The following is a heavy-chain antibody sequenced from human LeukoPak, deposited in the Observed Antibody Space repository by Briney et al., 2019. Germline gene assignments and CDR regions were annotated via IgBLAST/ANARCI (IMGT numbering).Heavy chain of an antibody. J-gene: IGHJ2*01. Sequence: GGSLRLSCAASGFTLSSYGMHWVRQAPGKGLEWVAFTSYDASSKYYADSVKGRFTISKDNSNNTLSLQMNSLRAEDTAVYYCARTHGGNSANWYFDLWGRGTLVTVSS. V-gene: IGHV3-30*03. CDR3: ARTHGGNSANWYFDL. D-gene: IGHD4-23*01. CDR2: TSYDASSK. CDR1: GFTLSSYG.